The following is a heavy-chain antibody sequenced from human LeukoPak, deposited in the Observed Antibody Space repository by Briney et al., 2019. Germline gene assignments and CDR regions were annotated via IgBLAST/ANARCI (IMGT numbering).Heavy chain of an antibody. CDR3: ARARTDLDY. Sequence: PSETLSLTCAVYGGSFSGYYWSWIRQPPGKGLEWIGEINHRGSTNYNPSLKSRVTISVDTSKNQFSLKLSSVTAADTAVYYCARARTDLDYWGQGTLVTVSS. V-gene: IGHV4-34*01. J-gene: IGHJ4*02. CDR1: GGSFSGYY. CDR2: INHRGST.